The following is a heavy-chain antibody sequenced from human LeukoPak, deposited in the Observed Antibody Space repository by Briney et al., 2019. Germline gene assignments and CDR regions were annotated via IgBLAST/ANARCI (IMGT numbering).Heavy chain of an antibody. J-gene: IGHJ4*02. CDR2: ISGSGGST. D-gene: IGHD3-22*01. V-gene: IGHV3-23*01. CDR1: GFTFSSYA. CDR3: AKESGSYYKGFDY. Sequence: GGSLRLSCAASGFTFSSYAMSWVRQAPGKGLEWVSTISGSGGSTYYADSVKGRFTISRDNSKNTLYPQMNSLRAEDTAIYYCAKESGSYYKGFDYWGQGTLVTVSS.